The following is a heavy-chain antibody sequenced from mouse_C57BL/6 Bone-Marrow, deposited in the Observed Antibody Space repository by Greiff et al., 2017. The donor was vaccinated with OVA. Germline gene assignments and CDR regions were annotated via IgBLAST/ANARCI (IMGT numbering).Heavy chain of an antibody. D-gene: IGHD2-2*01. CDR2: IYPGSGST. CDR1: GYTFTSYW. CDR3: ARNRFGYDFDF. V-gene: IGHV1-55*01. J-gene: IGHJ2*01. Sequence: VQLQQSGAELVKPGASVKMSCKASGYTFTSYWITWVKQRPGQGLEWIGDIYPGSGSTNYNEKFKSKATLTVDTSSSPAYMQLSSLTSEDSAVYYCARNRFGYDFDFWGQGTTLTVSS.